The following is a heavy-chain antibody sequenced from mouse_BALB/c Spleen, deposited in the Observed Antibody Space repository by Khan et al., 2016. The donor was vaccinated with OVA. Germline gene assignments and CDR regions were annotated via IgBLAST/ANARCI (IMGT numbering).Heavy chain of an antibody. CDR2: IWGGGST. J-gene: IGHJ4*01. CDR3: AKQIWSPYYGMDY. Sequence: VQLVESGPGLVAPSQSLSITCTVSGFSLTDYGVSWIRQPPGKGLEWLGVIWGGGSTYYNSVLKSRLSISKDNSKSQVFLKMNSLQTDDTAMYYCAKQIWSPYYGMDYWGQGTSVTVSS. V-gene: IGHV2-6-5*01. D-gene: IGHD1-1*02. CDR1: GFSLTDYG.